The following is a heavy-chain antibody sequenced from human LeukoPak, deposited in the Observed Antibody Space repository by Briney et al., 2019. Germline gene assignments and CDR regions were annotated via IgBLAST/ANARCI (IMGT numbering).Heavy chain of an antibody. D-gene: IGHD4-23*01. Sequence: PGRSLRLSCAAAAFTVTSYAMSWVRQAPGKGLEWVSFVSSSSRTIYYADSVKGRFTISRDNAKNSLYMQMNSLRAEDTAVYYCARDLGLYDYGGNIDFWGQGTLVTVSS. CDR3: ARDLGLYDYGGNIDF. V-gene: IGHV3-48*04. CDR2: VSSSSRTI. J-gene: IGHJ4*02. CDR1: AFTVTSYA.